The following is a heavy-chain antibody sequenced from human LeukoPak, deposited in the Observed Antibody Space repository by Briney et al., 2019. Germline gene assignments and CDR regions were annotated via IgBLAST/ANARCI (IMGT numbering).Heavy chain of an antibody. D-gene: IGHD1-1*01. CDR3: ARTGTTGFTWLDP. CDR1: GGSISSYY. J-gene: IGHJ5*02. V-gene: IGHV4-59*01. CDR2: IYYSGST. Sequence: SETLSLTCTVSGGSISSYYWSWIRQPPGKGLEWIGYIYYSGSTNYNPSLESRVTISVDTSRNHFSLKLSSVTAADTAVYYCARTGTTGFTWLDPWGQGTLVTVSS.